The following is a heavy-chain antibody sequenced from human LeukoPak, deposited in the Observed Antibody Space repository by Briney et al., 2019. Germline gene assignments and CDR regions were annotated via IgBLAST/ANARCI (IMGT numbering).Heavy chain of an antibody. D-gene: IGHD3-22*01. Sequence: ASVKVSCKASGYTFTSYGISWVRQAPGQGLEWMGWISAYNGNTNYAQKLQGRVTMTTDTSTSTAYMELRSLRSDDTAVYYCARDSLTMIVVVMPLDYWGQGTLVTVSS. CDR3: ARDSLTMIVVVMPLDY. J-gene: IGHJ4*02. CDR2: ISAYNGNT. CDR1: GYTFTSYG. V-gene: IGHV1-18*01.